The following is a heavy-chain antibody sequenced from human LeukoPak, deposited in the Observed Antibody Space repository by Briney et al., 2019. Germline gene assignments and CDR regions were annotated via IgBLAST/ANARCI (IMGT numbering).Heavy chain of an antibody. V-gene: IGHV4-59*02. J-gene: IGHJ3*02. D-gene: IGHD1-26*01. CDR2: VYNSGST. Sequence: SETLSLTCTVSGGSVSSYYWSWVRQPPGEGLEWIAYVYNSGSTNYNPSLKSRVTISVDRSKNQFSLKMNSVTTADTAVYYCVRDWEGFNFDIWGQGTMVTVSS. CDR1: GGSVSSYY. CDR3: VRDWEGFNFDI.